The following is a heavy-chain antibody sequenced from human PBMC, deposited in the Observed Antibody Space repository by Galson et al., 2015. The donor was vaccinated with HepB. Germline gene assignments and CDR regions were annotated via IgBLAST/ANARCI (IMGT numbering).Heavy chain of an antibody. D-gene: IGHD1-14*01. J-gene: IGHJ5*02. Sequence: SLRLSCAASGFTFSSYSMNWVRQAPGKGLEWVSSISSSSSYIYYADSVKGRFTISRDNAKNSLYLQMNSLRAEDTAVYYCARDPTGASTDWSAPGGQGTLVPV. CDR2: ISSSSSYI. CDR1: GFTFSSYS. CDR3: ARDPTGASTDWSAP. V-gene: IGHV3-21*01.